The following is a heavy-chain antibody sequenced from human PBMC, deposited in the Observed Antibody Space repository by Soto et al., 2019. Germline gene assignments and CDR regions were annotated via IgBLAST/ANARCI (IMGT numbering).Heavy chain of an antibody. Sequence: EVQLLESGGGLVQPGGSLRLSCAASGFTFSSYAMNWVRQGPGKGLEWVSVISGSGGSTYYADSVKGRLTISRDNSKNTLYLQMNSLRAEDTAVYYCASRSSGWYSDYWGQGTLVTVAS. CDR1: GFTFSSYA. V-gene: IGHV3-23*01. CDR3: ASRSSGWYSDY. J-gene: IGHJ4*02. CDR2: ISGSGGST. D-gene: IGHD6-19*01.